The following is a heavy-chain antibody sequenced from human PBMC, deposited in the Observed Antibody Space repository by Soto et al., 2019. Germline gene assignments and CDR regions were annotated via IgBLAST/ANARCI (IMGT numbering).Heavy chain of an antibody. J-gene: IGHJ6*02. D-gene: IGHD3-10*01. Sequence: QVPLVQSGAEVKKPGASVKVSCKASGYTFTSYGISWVRQAPGQGLEWMGWISAYNGNTNYAQKLQGRVTMTTDTATSTAYMELRSLRSADTAVYYCARDHAVLLWFGEYLFNGMDVWGQGTTVTVSS. V-gene: IGHV1-18*01. CDR2: ISAYNGNT. CDR3: ARDHAVLLWFGEYLFNGMDV. CDR1: GYTFTSYG.